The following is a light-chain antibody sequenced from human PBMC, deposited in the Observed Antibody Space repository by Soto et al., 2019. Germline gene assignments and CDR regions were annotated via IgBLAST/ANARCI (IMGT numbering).Light chain of an antibody. V-gene: IGKV1-39*01. CDR3: QQSYSVPRT. Sequence: DVQITQSPSSLSASVGDRVTITCRASQNIAGYLNWYQQKPGTAPKLLIYASTSLHSGVPSRFSGSGSGTDFTLAISSLQPEDFATYYCQQSYSVPRTFGGGTKVEIQ. CDR2: AST. CDR1: QNIAGY. J-gene: IGKJ4*01.